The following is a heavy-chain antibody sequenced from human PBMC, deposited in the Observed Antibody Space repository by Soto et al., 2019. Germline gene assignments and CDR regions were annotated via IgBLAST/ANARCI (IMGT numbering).Heavy chain of an antibody. CDR2: IYYIGYT. CDR1: GGSISSCSYY. CDR3: ARHNGPLYVGYYYDMDV. J-gene: IGHJ6*02. Sequence: SETLCLTSTVSGGSISSCSYYWCWIRHPPGKGLEWIGSIYYIGYTYYNPSLKSRVTISVDTSKNQFSLKLSSVTAADTAVYYCARHNGPLYVGYYYDMDVWGQCTTVT. D-gene: IGHD3-16*01. V-gene: IGHV4-39*01.